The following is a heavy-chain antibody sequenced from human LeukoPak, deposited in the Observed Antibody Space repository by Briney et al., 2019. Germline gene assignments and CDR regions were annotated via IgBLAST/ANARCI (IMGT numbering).Heavy chain of an antibody. CDR3: AREDYGDLFHYYYGMDV. Sequence: GASVNVSCKASGYTFTSYGISWVRQAPGQGLEWMAWIIPYNGNTNYAQKLQGRVTLTTDTSTSTVYMELRSLRSDDTAVYYCAREDYGDLFHYYYGMDVWGQGTTVTVSS. CDR1: GYTFTSYG. CDR2: IIPYNGNT. D-gene: IGHD4-17*01. V-gene: IGHV1-18*04. J-gene: IGHJ6*02.